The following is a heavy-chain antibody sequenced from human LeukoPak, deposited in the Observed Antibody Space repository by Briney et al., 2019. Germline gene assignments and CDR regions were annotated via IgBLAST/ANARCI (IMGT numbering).Heavy chain of an antibody. D-gene: IGHD4-11*01. V-gene: IGHV4-61*02. CDR1: GGSISSGGYY. Sequence: PSETLSLTCTVSGGSISSGGYYWSWIRQPAGKGLEWIGRIYTSGSTNYNPSLKSRVTISVDTSKNQFSLKLNSVTAADTAVYYCARAPSSNYPNWFDPWGQGTLVTVSS. J-gene: IGHJ5*02. CDR2: IYTSGST. CDR3: ARAPSSNYPNWFDP.